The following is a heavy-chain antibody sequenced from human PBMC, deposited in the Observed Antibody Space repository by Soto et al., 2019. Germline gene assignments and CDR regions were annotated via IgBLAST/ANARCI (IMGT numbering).Heavy chain of an antibody. V-gene: IGHV1-69*01. CDR2: IIPIFGTA. D-gene: IGHD3-10*01. J-gene: IGHJ4*02. CDR1: GGTFRSYA. CDR3: AAMVRGVPLDY. Sequence: QVQLVQSGAEVKKPGSSVMVYCKASGGTFRSYAISWVRQAPGHGREWMGGIIPIFGTANYAQKFQGRVTITADESTSTAYMELSSLRSEDTAVYYCAAMVRGVPLDYLGQGTLLTVSS.